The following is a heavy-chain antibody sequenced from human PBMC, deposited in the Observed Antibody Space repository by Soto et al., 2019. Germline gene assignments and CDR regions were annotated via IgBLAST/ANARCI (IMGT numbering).Heavy chain of an antibody. CDR2: MNQDGSEK. D-gene: IGHD5-12*01. CDR1: GFTFGDYW. J-gene: IGHJ6*03. Sequence: EVQLVESGGGLVQPGGSLRLSCTVSGFTFGDYWMTWVRQAPGKGLEWVANMNQDGSEKYYVDSVQGRFAISRDNAKNSLYLQMHSLSAEDTAVYYCASLRVSCAMDVVGEGTTVTVSS. V-gene: IGHV3-7*05. CDR3: ASLRVSCAMDV.